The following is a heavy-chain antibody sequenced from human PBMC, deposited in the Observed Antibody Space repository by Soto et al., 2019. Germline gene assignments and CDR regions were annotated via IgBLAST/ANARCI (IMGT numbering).Heavy chain of an antibody. V-gene: IGHV3-23*01. Sequence: GSLRLSCAAAGFTFSSYAMSWVRQAPGKGLEWVSAISGSGGSTYYADSVKGRFTISRDNSKNTLYLQMNSLRAEDTAVYYCAKNPDRRLYQDYYYYGMDVWGQGTTVTVSS. CDR2: ISGSGGST. J-gene: IGHJ6*02. D-gene: IGHD2-8*01. CDR3: AKNPDRRLYQDYYYYGMDV. CDR1: GFTFSSYA.